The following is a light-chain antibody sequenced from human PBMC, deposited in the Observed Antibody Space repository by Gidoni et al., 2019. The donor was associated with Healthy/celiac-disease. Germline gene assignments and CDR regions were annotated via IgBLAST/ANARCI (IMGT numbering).Light chain of an antibody. CDR3: SSYTSSSTRV. CDR2: EVS. CDR1: SSDVGGYNY. Sequence: QSALTQPASVSWSPGQSITISCTGTSSDVGGYNYVSWYQQHPGKAPKLMIYEVSNRPSGVSNRFSGSKSGNTASLTISGLQAEDEADYYCSSYTSSSTRVFGGGTKRTVL. J-gene: IGLJ3*02. V-gene: IGLV2-14*01.